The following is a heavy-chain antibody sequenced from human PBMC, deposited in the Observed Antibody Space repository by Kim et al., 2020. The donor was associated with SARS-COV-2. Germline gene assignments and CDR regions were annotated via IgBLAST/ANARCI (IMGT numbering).Heavy chain of an antibody. Sequence: RSLKSRLTISGATSKNQFSLKLSPVTAADTAVYYCARGRSSSGGSCWFDPWGQGTLVTVSS. CDR3: ARGRSSSGGSCWFDP. J-gene: IGHJ5*02. V-gene: IGHV4-34*01. D-gene: IGHD2-15*01.